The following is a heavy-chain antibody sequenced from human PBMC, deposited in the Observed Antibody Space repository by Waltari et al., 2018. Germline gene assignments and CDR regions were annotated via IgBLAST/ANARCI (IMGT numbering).Heavy chain of an antibody. J-gene: IGHJ5*02. Sequence: QVQLVQSGAEVKKPGASVKVSCKASGYSFSSYAMHWVRQAPGQRLEWMGWINAGNGNTKYSQNFQGRVTITRDTSASTAYMELSSLRSEDTAVYYCARDSGYCGGGSCFGIDPWGQGTLVTVSS. CDR1: GYSFSSYA. CDR2: INAGNGNT. CDR3: ARDSGYCGGGSCFGIDP. D-gene: IGHD2-15*01. V-gene: IGHV1-3*01.